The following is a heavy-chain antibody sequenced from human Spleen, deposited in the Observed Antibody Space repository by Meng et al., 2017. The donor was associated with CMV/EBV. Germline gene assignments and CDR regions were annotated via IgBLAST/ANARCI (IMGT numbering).Heavy chain of an antibody. CDR2: IRYDGSNK. V-gene: IGHV3-30*02. J-gene: IGHJ4*02. D-gene: IGHD3-22*01. CDR1: GFTFSSYG. Sequence: GGPLRLSCAASGFTFSSYGMHWVRQAPGKGLEWVAFIRYDGSNKYYADSVKGRFTISRDNSKNTLYLQMNSLRAEDTAVYYCAKSWDDSSGYYDYWGQGTLVTVSS. CDR3: AKSWDDSSGYYDY.